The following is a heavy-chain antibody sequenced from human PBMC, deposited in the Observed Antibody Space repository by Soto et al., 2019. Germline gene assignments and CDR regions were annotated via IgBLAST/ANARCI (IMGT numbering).Heavy chain of an antibody. CDR2: IYWDDDK. CDR3: AHSPNRGIVVVNWFDP. Sequence: GSGPTLGNPTQTLTLTCTFPGLSLSTSGVGVGWIRQPPGKALEWLALIYWDDDKRYSPSLKSRLTITKDTSKNQVVLTMTNMDPVDTATYYCAHSPNRGIVVVNWFDPWGQGTLVTVSS. CDR1: GLSLSTSGVG. D-gene: IGHD2-21*01. V-gene: IGHV2-5*02. J-gene: IGHJ5*02.